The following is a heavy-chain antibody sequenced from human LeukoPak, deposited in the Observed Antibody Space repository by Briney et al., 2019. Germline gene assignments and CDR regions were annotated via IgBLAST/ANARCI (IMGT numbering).Heavy chain of an antibody. CDR2: ISGSGGST. CDR3: AKGTYYDILTGYYYAY. D-gene: IGHD3-9*01. V-gene: IGHV3-23*01. CDR1: RFTFSSYA. J-gene: IGHJ4*02. Sequence: PGGSLRLSCAASRFTFSSYAMSWVRQAPGKGLEWVSAISGSGGSTYYADSVKGRFTISRDNSKNTLYLQMNSLRAEDTAVYYCAKGTYYDILTGYYYAYWGQGTLVTVSS.